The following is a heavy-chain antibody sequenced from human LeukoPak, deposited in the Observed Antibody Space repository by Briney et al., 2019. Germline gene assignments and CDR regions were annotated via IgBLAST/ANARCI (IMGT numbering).Heavy chain of an antibody. CDR3: ARPLQGPWYYYGSGSYPADAFDI. J-gene: IGHJ3*02. Sequence: SEALSLTCSVSGGSMRGFYWSWIRQPPGKGLGWIGCIYHSGSTYYNPSLKSRVTISVDRSKNQFSLKLSSVTAADTAVYYCARPLQGPWYYYGSGSYPADAFDIWGQGTMVTVSS. CDR1: GGSMRGFY. V-gene: IGHV4-59*04. D-gene: IGHD3-10*01. CDR2: IYHSGST.